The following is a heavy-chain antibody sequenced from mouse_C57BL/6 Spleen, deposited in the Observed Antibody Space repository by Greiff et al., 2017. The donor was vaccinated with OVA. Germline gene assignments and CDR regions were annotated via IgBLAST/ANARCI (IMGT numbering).Heavy chain of an antibody. CDR1: GYTFTSYW. V-gene: IGHV1-52*01. Sequence: QVQLQQPGAELVRPGSSVKLSCKASGYTFTSYWMHWVKQRPIQGLEWIGNIDPSDSATHYNQKFKDKATLTVDKSSSTAYMQLSSLTSEDSAVYYCARSYSNLYYFDYWGQGTTLTVSS. D-gene: IGHD2-5*01. CDR3: ARSYSNLYYFDY. J-gene: IGHJ2*01. CDR2: IDPSDSAT.